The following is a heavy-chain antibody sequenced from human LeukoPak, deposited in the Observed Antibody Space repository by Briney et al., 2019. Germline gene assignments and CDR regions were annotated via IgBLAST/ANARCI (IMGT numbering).Heavy chain of an antibody. D-gene: IGHD3-3*01. Sequence: ASVKVSCKVSGYTFTSYDINWVRQATGQGLEWMGWMNPNSGNTGYAQKFQGRVTITRNTSISTAYMELSSLRSEDTAVYYCARVSRRITIFGVVISRWFDPWGQGTLVTVSS. CDR2: MNPNSGNT. CDR3: ARVSRRITIFGVVISRWFDP. V-gene: IGHV1-8*03. CDR1: GYTFTSYD. J-gene: IGHJ5*02.